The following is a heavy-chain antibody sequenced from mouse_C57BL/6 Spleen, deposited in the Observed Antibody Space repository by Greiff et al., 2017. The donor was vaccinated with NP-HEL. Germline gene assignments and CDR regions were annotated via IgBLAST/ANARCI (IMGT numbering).Heavy chain of an antibody. Sequence: EVQLQQSGAELVRPGASVKLSCTASGFNIKDDYMHWVKQRPEQGLEWIGWIDPENGDTEYASKFQGKATITADTSSNTAYLQLSSLTSEDTAVYYCTNYDYDKFAYWGQGTLVTVSA. V-gene: IGHV14-4*01. J-gene: IGHJ3*01. CDR2: IDPENGDT. CDR1: GFNIKDDY. CDR3: TNYDYDKFAY. D-gene: IGHD2-4*01.